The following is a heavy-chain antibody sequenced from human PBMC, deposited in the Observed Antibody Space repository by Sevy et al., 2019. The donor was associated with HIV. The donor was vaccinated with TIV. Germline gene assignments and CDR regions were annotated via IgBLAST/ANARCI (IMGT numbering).Heavy chain of an antibody. CDR3: AKFLGQLRIPDAFDI. D-gene: IGHD5-18*01. CDR2: ISGSGGST. V-gene: IGHV3-23*01. Sequence: GGSLRLSCAASGFTFSSYAMSWVRQAPGKGLEWVSAISGSGGSTYYADSVKGRFTISRDNSKNTLYLQMNSLRAEDTAAYYCAKFLGQLRIPDAFDIWGQGTMVTVSS. CDR1: GFTFSSYA. J-gene: IGHJ3*02.